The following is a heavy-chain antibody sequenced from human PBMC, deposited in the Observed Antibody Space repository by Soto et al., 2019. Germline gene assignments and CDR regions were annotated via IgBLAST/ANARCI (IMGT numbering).Heavy chain of an antibody. CDR3: ARKPVVVVAATRMAFDY. Sequence: TLSLTCAVYGGSFSGYYWSWIRQPPGKGLEWIGEINHSGSTNYNPSLKSRVTISVDTSKNQFSLKLSSVTAADTAVYYCARKPVVVVAATRMAFDYWGQGTLVTVS. CDR1: GGSFSGYY. CDR2: INHSGST. D-gene: IGHD2-15*01. V-gene: IGHV4-34*01. J-gene: IGHJ4*02.